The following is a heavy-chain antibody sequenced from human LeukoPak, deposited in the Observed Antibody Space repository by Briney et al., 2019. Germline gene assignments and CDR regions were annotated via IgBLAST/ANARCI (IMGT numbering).Heavy chain of an antibody. Sequence: GGSLRLSCAASGFTFSSNWMSWVRQAPGKGLEWVGNIQPDGSEQYPVDSVKGRFTISRDNARNSLFLQMNSLRVEDTAVYYCASQSYARFDPWGQGTLVTVSS. CDR2: IQPDGSEQ. V-gene: IGHV3-7*01. CDR1: GFTFSSNW. D-gene: IGHD3-16*01. CDR3: ASQSYARFDP. J-gene: IGHJ5*02.